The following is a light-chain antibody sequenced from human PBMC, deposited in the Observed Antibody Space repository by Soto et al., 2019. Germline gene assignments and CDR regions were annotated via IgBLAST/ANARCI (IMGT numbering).Light chain of an antibody. CDR3: QQYGSSHT. V-gene: IGKV3-20*01. J-gene: IGKJ5*01. CDR1: QSVNTNY. Sequence: SLLAQSPGTLSLSPGERATLSFRAIQSVNTNYLAWYQQQPGQPPRLLIYGAFRRATGIPDRFSGSGAGTDFTLSISRLEPEDLAVFYCQQYGSSHTFGQGTRLEIK. CDR2: GAF.